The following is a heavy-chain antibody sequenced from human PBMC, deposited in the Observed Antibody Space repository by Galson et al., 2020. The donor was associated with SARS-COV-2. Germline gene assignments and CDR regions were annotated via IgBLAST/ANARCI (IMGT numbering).Heavy chain of an antibody. CDR2: MTGGTERP. D-gene: IGHD1-26*01. CDR3: IKDGGRNYYYSVYLDV. CDR1: GFTFKNYA. V-gene: IGHV3-23*01. J-gene: IGHJ6*03. Sequence: GGSLRLSCAASGFTFKNYAMTWVRQAPGKGLEWVAGMTGGTERPYYADSVKGRFTISRDDSKNTVFLAMNSVRVDDTAIYYCIKDGGRNYYYSVYLDVWGKGTAVTVSS.